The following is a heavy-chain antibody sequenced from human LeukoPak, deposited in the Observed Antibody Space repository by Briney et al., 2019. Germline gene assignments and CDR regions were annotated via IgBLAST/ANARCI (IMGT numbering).Heavy chain of an antibody. V-gene: IGHV1-69*13. J-gene: IGHJ3*02. CDR3: ARDFGVHYYGSGSSRDAFDI. Sequence: SVKVSCKASGGTFSSYAISWVRQAPGQGLEWMGGIIPIFGTANYAQKFQGRVTITADESTSTAYMELSSLRSEDTAVYYCARDFGVHYYGSGSSRDAFDIWGQGTMVTVSS. CDR2: IIPIFGTA. D-gene: IGHD3-10*01. CDR1: GGTFSSYA.